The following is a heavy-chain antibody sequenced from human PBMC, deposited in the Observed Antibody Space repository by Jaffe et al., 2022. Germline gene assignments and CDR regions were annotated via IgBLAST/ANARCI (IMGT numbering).Heavy chain of an antibody. V-gene: IGHV4-59*01. Sequence: QVQLQESGPGLVKPSETLSLTCTVSGGSISSYYWSWIRQPPGKGLEWIGYIYYSGSTNYNPSLKSRVTISVDTSKNQFSLKLSSVTAADTAVYYCARDRRGVISVWGQGTLVTVSS. D-gene: IGHD3-10*01. CDR1: GGSISSYY. J-gene: IGHJ4*02. CDR2: IYYSGST. CDR3: ARDRRGVISV.